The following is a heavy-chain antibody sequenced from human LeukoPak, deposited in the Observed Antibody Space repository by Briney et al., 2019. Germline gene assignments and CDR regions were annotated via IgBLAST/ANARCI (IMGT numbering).Heavy chain of an antibody. V-gene: IGHV3-23*01. Sequence: GGSLRLSCAASGFTFSSYAMSWVRQAPGKGLEWVSAVSGSGGSTSYADSVKGRFTISRDNSKNTLYLQMNSLRADDTAVYYCAKGDHYDSTDLDVWGQGTTVTVSS. D-gene: IGHD3-22*01. CDR2: VSGSGGST. CDR3: AKGDHYDSTDLDV. CDR1: GFTFSSYA. J-gene: IGHJ6*02.